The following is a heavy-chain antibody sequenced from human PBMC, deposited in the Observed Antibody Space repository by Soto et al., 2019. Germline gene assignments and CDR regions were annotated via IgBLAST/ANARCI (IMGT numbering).Heavy chain of an antibody. CDR1: GGSISSYY. Sequence: PSETLSLTCTVSGGSISSYYWSWIRQPPGKGLEWIGYIYYSGSTNYNPSLKSRVTISVDTSKNQFSLKLSSVTAADTAVYYCARYSSRYNWFDPWGKGTLVTVSS. CDR3: ARYSSRYNWFDP. D-gene: IGHD6-13*01. J-gene: IGHJ5*02. V-gene: IGHV4-59*01. CDR2: IYYSGST.